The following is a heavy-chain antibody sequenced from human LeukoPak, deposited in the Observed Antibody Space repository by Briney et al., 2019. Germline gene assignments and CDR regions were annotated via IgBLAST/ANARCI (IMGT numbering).Heavy chain of an antibody. CDR3: AKDWSLVVVIAILFDY. D-gene: IGHD2-21*01. J-gene: IGHJ4*02. CDR2: ISGSGGST. V-gene: IGHV3-23*01. CDR1: GFTFSSYA. Sequence: GGSLSLSCAASGFTFSSYAMSWVRQAPGRGLEWVSAISGSGGSTYYADSVKGRFTISRDNSNNTLYLQMSSLRAEDTAVYYGAKDWSLVVVIAILFDYWGQGTLVTVSS.